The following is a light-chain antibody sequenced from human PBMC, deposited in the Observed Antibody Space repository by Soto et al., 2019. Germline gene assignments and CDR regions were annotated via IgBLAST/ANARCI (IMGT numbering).Light chain of an antibody. Sequence: ALTQPASVSGSPGQSITISCTGTSSDVGSYNLVSWYQQHPGKAPKLMIYEGSKRPSGVSNRFSGSKSGNTASLTISGLQAEDEADYYCCSYAGSSTYVFGTGTKVT. V-gene: IGLV2-23*01. CDR2: EGS. J-gene: IGLJ1*01. CDR1: SSDVGSYNL. CDR3: CSYAGSSTYV.